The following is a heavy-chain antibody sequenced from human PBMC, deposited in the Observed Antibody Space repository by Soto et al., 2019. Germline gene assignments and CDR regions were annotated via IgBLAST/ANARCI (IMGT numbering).Heavy chain of an antibody. J-gene: IGHJ5*02. Sequence: QLQLQESGPGLVKPSETLSLTCTVSGGSISSSSYYWGWIRQPPGKGLEWIGSIYYSGSTYYNPSLKSRVTISVDTSKNQFSLKLSSVTAADTAVYYCARHVMGALEYNWFDPWGQGTLVTVSS. CDR2: IYYSGST. CDR3: ARHVMGALEYNWFDP. CDR1: GGSISSSSYY. V-gene: IGHV4-39*01. D-gene: IGHD1-26*01.